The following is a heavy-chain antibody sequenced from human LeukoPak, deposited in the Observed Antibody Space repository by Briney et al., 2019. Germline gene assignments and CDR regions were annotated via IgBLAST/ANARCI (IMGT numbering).Heavy chain of an antibody. V-gene: IGHV3-48*01. CDR1: GFNFNDYN. CDR2: ITNTGRTV. CDR3: ARPLTTNWPNDAFDL. D-gene: IGHD1-14*01. J-gene: IGHJ3*01. Sequence: GGSLRLSCAASGFNFNDYNMNWVRQAPGKGPEWLTYITNTGRTVHYVDSVKGRFTISRDNAKNSLYLQMNSLTTDDTAIYYCARPLTTNWPNDAFDLWGQGTLVTVSS.